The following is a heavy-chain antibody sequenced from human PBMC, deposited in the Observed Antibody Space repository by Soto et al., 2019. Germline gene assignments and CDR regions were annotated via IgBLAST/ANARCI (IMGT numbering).Heavy chain of an antibody. CDR2: ISGSGGST. V-gene: IGHV3-23*01. CDR1: GFNFSSYA. D-gene: IGHD3-22*01. J-gene: IGHJ5*02. Sequence: GGSLRLSCAASGFNFSSYAMSWVRQAPGKGLEWVSAISGSGGSTYYADSVKGRFTIPRDNSKNTLYLRMNSLRAEDTAVYYCAKDLKSQSPPYYYDSSGYPNWFDPWGQGTLVTVSS. CDR3: AKDLKSQSPPYYYDSSGYPNWFDP.